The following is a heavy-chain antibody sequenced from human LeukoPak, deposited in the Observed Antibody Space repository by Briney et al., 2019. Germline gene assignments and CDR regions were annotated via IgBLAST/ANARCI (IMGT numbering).Heavy chain of an antibody. Sequence: ASVTVSCKASGYTFTSYGISWVRQAPGQGLEWMGWISAYNGNTNYAQKLQGRVAMTTDTSTSTAYMELRSLRSDDTAVYYCARDVRFMTTVTTYNYWGQGTLVTVSS. J-gene: IGHJ4*02. CDR3: ARDVRFMTTVTTYNY. CDR2: ISAYNGNT. CDR1: GYTFTSYG. D-gene: IGHD4-17*01. V-gene: IGHV1-18*01.